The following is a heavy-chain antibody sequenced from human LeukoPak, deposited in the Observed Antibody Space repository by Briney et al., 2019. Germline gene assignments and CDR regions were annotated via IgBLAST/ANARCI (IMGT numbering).Heavy chain of an antibody. J-gene: IGHJ4*02. V-gene: IGHV1-46*01. CDR3: ARVERFTLPPDY. CDR1: GYTFTNYY. CDR2: INPLGGST. Sequence: ASVKVSCKASGYTFTNYYMHWVRQAPGQGLEWMGIINPLGGSTTYPQNFQGRVTMTRDTSTSTVYMELSSLRSEDTAVYYCARVERFTLPPDYWGQGTLVTVSS. D-gene: IGHD3-16*01.